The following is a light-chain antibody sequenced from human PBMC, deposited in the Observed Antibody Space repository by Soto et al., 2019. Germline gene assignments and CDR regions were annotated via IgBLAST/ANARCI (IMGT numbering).Light chain of an antibody. CDR1: SSNIGSNT. V-gene: IGLV1-44*01. Sequence: QSVLTQPPSASGTPGQRVTISCSGSSSNIGSNTVNWYQQLPGTAPKLLIYSNNQRPSGVPDRFSGSKSGTSASLAISGLQPEDEADYYCAAWDDSLNDHVVFGGGTKLTVL. CDR2: SNN. CDR3: AAWDDSLNDHVV. J-gene: IGLJ2*01.